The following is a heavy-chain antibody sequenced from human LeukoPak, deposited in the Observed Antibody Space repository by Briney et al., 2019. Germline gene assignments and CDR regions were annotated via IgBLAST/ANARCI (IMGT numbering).Heavy chain of an antibody. CDR3: AREVAAAGGHNWFDP. CDR2: IYYSGST. V-gene: IGHV4-59*01. CDR1: GGSISSYY. Sequence: SETLSLTWTVSGGSISSYYWSWIRQPPGKGLEWIGYIYYSGSTNYNPSLKSRVTISVDTSKNQFSLKLSSVTAADTAVYYCAREVAAAGGHNWFDPWGQGTLVTVSS. D-gene: IGHD6-13*01. J-gene: IGHJ5*02.